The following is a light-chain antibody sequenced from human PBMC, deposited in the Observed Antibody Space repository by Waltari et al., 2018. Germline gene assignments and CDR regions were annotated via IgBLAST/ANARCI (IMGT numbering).Light chain of an antibody. CDR3: QQYYNTPYT. CDR1: QSVLYSSKNKNY. CDR2: WAS. J-gene: IGKJ2*01. Sequence: DIVMTQSPDSLAVSLGERATINCKSSQSVLYSSKNKNYLAWYQQKPGQPPKLLIYWASTRESGVPDRFSGSGSGTDFTLTISSLQAEDVAVYYCQQYYNTPYTFGQRTKLEIK. V-gene: IGKV4-1*01.